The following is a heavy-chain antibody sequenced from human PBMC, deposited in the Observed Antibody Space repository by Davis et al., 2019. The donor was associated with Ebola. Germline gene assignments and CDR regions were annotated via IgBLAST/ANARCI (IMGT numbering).Heavy chain of an antibody. CDR1: GYTFTTYG. V-gene: IGHV1-18*04. CDR2: ISAYNGNT. J-gene: IGHJ6*02. CDR3: ARDSITMIVVVSSYYGMDV. Sequence: ASVKVSCKASGYTFTTYGVSWVRQAPGQGLEWMGWISAYNGNTHYAQKFQGRLTMTTDTSTSTAYMELRSLRSDDTAVYYCARDSITMIVVVSSYYGMDVWGQGTTVTVSS. D-gene: IGHD3-22*01.